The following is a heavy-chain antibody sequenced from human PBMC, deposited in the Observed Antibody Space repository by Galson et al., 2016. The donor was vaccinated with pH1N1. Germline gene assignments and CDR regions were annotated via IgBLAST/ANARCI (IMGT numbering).Heavy chain of an antibody. D-gene: IGHD1/OR15-1a*01. J-gene: IGHJ5*01. CDR3: TTRSWNKNLHGPSVDS. Sequence: SLRLSCAASGFTFDDYAMHWVRQAPGKGLEWVSGISWNSGSIGYADSVKGRFTISRDNAKISLYLQMNRLRAADTAVYYCTTRSWNKNLHGPSVDSWGQGTLVTVSS. V-gene: IGHV3-9*01. CDR2: ISWNSGSI. CDR1: GFTFDDYA.